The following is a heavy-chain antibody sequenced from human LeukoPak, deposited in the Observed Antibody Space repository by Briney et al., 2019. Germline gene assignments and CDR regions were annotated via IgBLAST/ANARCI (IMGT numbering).Heavy chain of an antibody. J-gene: IGHJ6*03. CDR3: AKDLAMAPYYYYYMDV. CDR1: GFTFNNYA. V-gene: IGHV3-23*01. Sequence: GGSLRLSCAASGFTFNNYAMSWVRQAPGKGLEWVSAISGSGGSTYYADSVKGRFTISRDNSKNTLYLQMNSLRAEDTAVYYCAKDLAMAPYYYYYMDVWGKGTTVTISS. D-gene: IGHD5-18*01. CDR2: ISGSGGST.